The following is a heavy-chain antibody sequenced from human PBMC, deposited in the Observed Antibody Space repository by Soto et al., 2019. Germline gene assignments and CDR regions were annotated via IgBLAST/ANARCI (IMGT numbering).Heavy chain of an antibody. J-gene: IGHJ5*02. V-gene: IGHV1-3*01. D-gene: IGHD2-15*01. CDR2: INPDNGNT. Sequence: QVQLVQSGAEVKKPGASVKISCKASGYTFTRYTMNWVRQAPGQRLEWMGWINPDNGNTKSSQKFQARVIITRDTPASTAYMDLSSLRSEDKALYYCARGIATGQPDPWGQGSLVTVSS. CDR1: GYTFTRYT. CDR3: ARGIATGQPDP.